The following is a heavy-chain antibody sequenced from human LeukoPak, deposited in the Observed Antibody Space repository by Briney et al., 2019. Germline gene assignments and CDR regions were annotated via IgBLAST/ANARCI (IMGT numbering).Heavy chain of an antibody. CDR3: ARGRGSSALFLEYYDFWSGYYWADY. CDR2: ISAYNGNT. J-gene: IGHJ4*02. D-gene: IGHD3-3*01. Sequence: ASVKVSCKASGYTFTSYGISWVRQAPGQGLEWMGWISAYNGNTNYAQKLQGRVTMTTDTSTSTAYMELRSLRSDDTAVYYCARGRGSSALFLEYYDFWSGYYWADYWGQGTLVTVSS. CDR1: GYTFTSYG. V-gene: IGHV1-18*01.